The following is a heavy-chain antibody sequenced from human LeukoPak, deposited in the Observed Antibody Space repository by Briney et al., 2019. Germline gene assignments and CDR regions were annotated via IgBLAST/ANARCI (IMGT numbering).Heavy chain of an antibody. Sequence: PSEALSLTCTVSGGSISSYYWSWIRQPAGKGLEWIGRIYTSGSTNYNPSLKSRVSISVDTPKNQLSLKLSSVTAADTAVYYCARLTQITAWYIHYWGQGTLVTVSS. CDR3: ARLTQITAWYIHY. V-gene: IGHV4-4*07. J-gene: IGHJ4*02. D-gene: IGHD4-23*01. CDR2: IYTSGST. CDR1: GGSISSYY.